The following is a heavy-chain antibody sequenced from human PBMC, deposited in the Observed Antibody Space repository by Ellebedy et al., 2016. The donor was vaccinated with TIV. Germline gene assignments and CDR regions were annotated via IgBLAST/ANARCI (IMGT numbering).Heavy chain of an antibody. Sequence: ASVKVSCXASGGTFSSYAISWVRQAPGQGLEWMGWISAYNGNTNYAQKLQGRVTMTTDTSTSTAYMELRSLRSDDTAVYYCAREPPGVKWSGQNSYGMDVWGQGTTVTVSS. V-gene: IGHV1-18*01. CDR3: AREPPGVKWSGQNSYGMDV. D-gene: IGHD3-10*02. J-gene: IGHJ6*02. CDR1: GGTFSSYA. CDR2: ISAYNGNT.